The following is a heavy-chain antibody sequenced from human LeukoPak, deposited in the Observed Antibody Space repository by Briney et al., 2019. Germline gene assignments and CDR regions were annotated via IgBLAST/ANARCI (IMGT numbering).Heavy chain of an antibody. V-gene: IGHV3-23*01. J-gene: IGHJ4*02. CDR3: AKDSRDYVWGSYRYIPDFDY. CDR2: ISGSGLTT. Sequence: PGGSLRLSCAASGFTFDSYAMTWVRQTPGKGLQWVSTISGSGLTTYYADSVKGRFTISRDNSKNTLYLQMNSLRAEDTAVYYCAKDSRDYVWGSYRYIPDFDYWGQGTLVTVSS. D-gene: IGHD3-16*02. CDR1: GFTFDSYA.